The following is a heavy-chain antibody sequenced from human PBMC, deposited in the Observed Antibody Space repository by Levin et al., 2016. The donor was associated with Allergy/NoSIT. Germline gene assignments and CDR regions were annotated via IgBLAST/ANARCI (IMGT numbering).Heavy chain of an antibody. Sequence: WVRQAPGQGLEWMGWISAYNGNTNYAQKLQGRVTMTTDTSTSTAYMELRSLRSDDTAVYYCARDIVVVPAAKTRYYYYGMDVWGQGTTVTVSS. CDR2: ISAYNGNT. V-gene: IGHV1-18*01. J-gene: IGHJ6*02. CDR3: ARDIVVVPAAKTRYYYYGMDV. D-gene: IGHD2-2*01.